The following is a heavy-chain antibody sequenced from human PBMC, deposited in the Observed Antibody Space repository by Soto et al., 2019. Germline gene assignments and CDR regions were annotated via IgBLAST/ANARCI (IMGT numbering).Heavy chain of an antibody. CDR2: IKQDGSEK. CDR3: ARSGYSYFFDY. Sequence: EVQLVESGGGLVQPGGSLRLSCAASGFTFSSYWMSWVRQAPGKGLEWVANIKQDGSEKYYVDSVKGRFTISRDNAKNSLYLQMNSLRAEDTAVYHCARSGYSYFFDYWGQGTLVTVSS. V-gene: IGHV3-7*03. J-gene: IGHJ4*02. D-gene: IGHD5-18*01. CDR1: GFTFSSYW.